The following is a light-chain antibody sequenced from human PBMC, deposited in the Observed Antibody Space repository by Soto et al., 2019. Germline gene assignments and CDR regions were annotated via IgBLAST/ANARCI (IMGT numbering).Light chain of an antibody. J-gene: IGKJ2*01. V-gene: IGKV3-11*01. CDR1: QSVRNY. Sequence: EIVLTQSPATVSVSPGESATLSCRASQSVRNYLAWYQQKPGQAPRLLIFDASNRATGIPSRFSGSGSGTYFTLTISSLEPEDFAVYYCQHYNNWPMYTFGQGTKLEIK. CDR2: DAS. CDR3: QHYNNWPMYT.